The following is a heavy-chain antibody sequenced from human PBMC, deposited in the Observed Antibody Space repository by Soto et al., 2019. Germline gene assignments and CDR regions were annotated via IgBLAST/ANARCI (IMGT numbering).Heavy chain of an antibody. J-gene: IGHJ4*02. D-gene: IGHD6-25*01. CDR1: GGSISSSY. CDR3: ARLGSIAADDFDY. CDR2: IYHSGST. V-gene: IGHV4-59*08. Sequence: QVQLQESGPGLVKPSETLSLTCTVSGGSISSSYWSWIRQPPGKGLEWTGYIYHSGSTNYNPSLKSRVTISVDTPKNQFSLNLSSVTAADPAVYYCARLGSIAADDFDYWGQGTLVTVSS.